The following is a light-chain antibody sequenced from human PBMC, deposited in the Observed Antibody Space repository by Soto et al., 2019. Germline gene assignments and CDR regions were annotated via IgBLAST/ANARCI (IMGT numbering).Light chain of an antibody. CDR2: GAS. Sequence: ETVMTQSPATLSVSPGEGATVSCRASQSVLSNLAWYQQHPGQAPRLLIYGASTRATGIPARFSGSGSGTEFTLTISSLQSEEFAVYYCQQYNDWRTFGQGTKVEIK. J-gene: IGKJ1*01. CDR3: QQYNDWRT. CDR1: QSVLSN. V-gene: IGKV3-15*01.